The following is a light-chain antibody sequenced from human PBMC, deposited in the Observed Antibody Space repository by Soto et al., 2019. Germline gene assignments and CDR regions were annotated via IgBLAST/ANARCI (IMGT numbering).Light chain of an antibody. J-gene: IGKJ1*01. Sequence: DLHVTQSPSSLSASVGDRVTITCRASQSIRTYLNWYQQKPGKAPKLLMYAASSLQSGVPSRFSGSGSGTDFTLTISSLQPEDFATYYCQQSSSPPRTFGQGTKVEIK. V-gene: IGKV1-39*01. CDR1: QSIRTY. CDR2: AAS. CDR3: QQSSSPPRT.